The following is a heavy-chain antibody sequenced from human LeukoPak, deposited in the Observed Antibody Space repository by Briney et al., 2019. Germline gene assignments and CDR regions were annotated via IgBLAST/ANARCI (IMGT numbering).Heavy chain of an antibody. CDR2: INHSGST. V-gene: IGHV4-34*01. CDR3: AREYYYGSGSYYDY. D-gene: IGHD3-10*01. J-gene: IGHJ4*02. Sequence: NSSETLSLTCAVYGGSFSGYYWSWIRQPPGKGLEWIGEINHSGSTNYNPSLKSRVTISVDTSKNQFSLKLSSVTAADTAVYYCAREYYYGSGSYYDYWGQGTLVTVSS. CDR1: GGSFSGYY.